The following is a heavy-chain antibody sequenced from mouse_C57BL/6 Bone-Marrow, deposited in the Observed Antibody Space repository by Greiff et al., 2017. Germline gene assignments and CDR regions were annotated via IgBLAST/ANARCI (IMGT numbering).Heavy chain of an antibody. D-gene: IGHD4-1*01. Sequence: VKLQESGAELVKPGASVKISCKASGYAFSSYWMNWVKQRPGKGLEWIGQIYPGDGDTNYNGKFKGKATLTADKSSSTAYMQLSSLTSEDSAVYFCARRGTGTRGYFDDWGQGTTLTVSS. V-gene: IGHV1-80*01. CDR1: GYAFSSYW. CDR2: IYPGDGDT. CDR3: ARRGTGTRGYFDD. J-gene: IGHJ2*01.